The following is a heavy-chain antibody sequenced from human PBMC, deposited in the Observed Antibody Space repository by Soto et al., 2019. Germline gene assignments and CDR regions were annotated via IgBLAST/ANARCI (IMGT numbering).Heavy chain of an antibody. Sequence: EVQLVESGGGLVKPGGSLRLTCAASEMTFRNYSMNWVRQAPGKGLEWVSYISSGGSYIYYADSGKGRFTIARDNAKNSLFLQMTRLRAEDTAVYYCATSGVATGFDFWGQGTLVTVSS. CDR3: ATSGVATGFDF. CDR1: EMTFRNYS. CDR2: ISSGGSYI. V-gene: IGHV3-21*06. D-gene: IGHD5-12*01. J-gene: IGHJ4*02.